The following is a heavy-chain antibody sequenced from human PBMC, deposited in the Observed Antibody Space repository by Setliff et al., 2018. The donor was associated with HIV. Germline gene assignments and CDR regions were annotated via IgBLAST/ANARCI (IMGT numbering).Heavy chain of an antibody. CDR1: GGSISSSSYY. D-gene: IGHD4-17*01. J-gene: IGHJ3*02. Sequence: SETLSLTCTVSGGSISSSSYYWGWIRQPPGKGLEWIGSIYYSGSTHYNPSLKSRVTISVDTSKKQLSLKLSSVTAADTAVYYCARGRTPSYGGDYRDTFDIWGPGTKVTVSS. CDR3: ARGRTPSYGGDYRDTFDI. CDR2: IYYSGST. V-gene: IGHV4-39*07.